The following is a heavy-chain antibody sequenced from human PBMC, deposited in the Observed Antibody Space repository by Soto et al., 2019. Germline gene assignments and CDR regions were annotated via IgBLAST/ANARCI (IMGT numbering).Heavy chain of an antibody. CDR2: IYSGGST. D-gene: IGHD3-9*01. CDR3: ARVNYDILTGYKINYYYYYMDV. Sequence: RLSCAASGFTVSSNYMSWVRQAPGKGLEWVSVIYSGGSTYYADSVKGRFTISRHNSKNTLYLQMNSLRAEDTAVYYCARVNYDILTGYKINYYYYYMDVWGKGTTVTVSS. J-gene: IGHJ6*03. V-gene: IGHV3-53*04. CDR1: GFTVSSNY.